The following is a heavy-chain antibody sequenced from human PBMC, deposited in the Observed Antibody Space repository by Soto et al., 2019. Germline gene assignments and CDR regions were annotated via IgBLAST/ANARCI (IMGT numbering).Heavy chain of an antibody. D-gene: IGHD3-22*01. Sequence: SVKVSCKASGGTFSSYTISWVRQAPGQGLEWMGRIIPILGIANYAQKFQGRVTITADKSTSTAYMELSSLRSEDTAVYYCARDAVGYYYDSSGYPLINYGMDVWGQGTTVTVSS. J-gene: IGHJ6*02. CDR1: GGTFSSYT. V-gene: IGHV1-69*04. CDR3: ARDAVGYYYDSSGYPLINYGMDV. CDR2: IIPILGIA.